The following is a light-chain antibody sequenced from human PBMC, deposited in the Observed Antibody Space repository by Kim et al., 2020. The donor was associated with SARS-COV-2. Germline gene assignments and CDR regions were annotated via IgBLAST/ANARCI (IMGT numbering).Light chain of an antibody. J-gene: IGLJ2*01. CDR1: SSNSGAGYD. CDR3: QSYDSSLSGSMV. CDR2: GNT. Sequence: VTISCTGSSSNSGAGYDVHWSQQLPGTAPKLLIYGNTNRPSGVPDRFSGSKSGTSASLAITGLQAEDEADYYCQSYDSSLSGSMVFGGGTQLTVL. V-gene: IGLV1-40*01.